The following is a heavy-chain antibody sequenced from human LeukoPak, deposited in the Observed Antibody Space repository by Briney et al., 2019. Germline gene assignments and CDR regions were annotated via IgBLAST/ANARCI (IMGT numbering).Heavy chain of an antibody. J-gene: IGHJ4*02. V-gene: IGHV3-21*01. CDR3: ARQDTAMDYFDY. CDR2: ISSSSSYI. CDR1: GFTFSSYS. Sequence: GGSLRLSCAASGFTFSSYSMNWVRQAPGEGLEWVSSISSSSSYIYYADSVKGRFTISRDNAKNSLYLQMNSLRAEDTAVYYCARQDTAMDYFDYWGQGTLVTVSS. D-gene: IGHD5-18*01.